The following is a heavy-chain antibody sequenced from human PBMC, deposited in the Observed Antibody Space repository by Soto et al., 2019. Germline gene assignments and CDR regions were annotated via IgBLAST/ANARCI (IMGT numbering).Heavy chain of an antibody. D-gene: IGHD6-13*01. Sequence: ASVKVSCKASGYTFTDYAIHWVRQAPGQRLEWMGWINAGNGNTVYSQKFQGRITITRDTSISIAYVELSTLRSEDTAVFYCARDLIIAAAGQYYYYYYGMDVWGQGTTVTVSS. CDR3: ARDLIIAAAGQYYYYYYGMDV. V-gene: IGHV1-3*01. CDR2: INAGNGNT. CDR1: GYTFTDYA. J-gene: IGHJ6*02.